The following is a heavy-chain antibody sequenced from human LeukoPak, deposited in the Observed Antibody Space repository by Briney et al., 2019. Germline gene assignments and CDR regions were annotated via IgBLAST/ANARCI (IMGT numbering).Heavy chain of an antibody. V-gene: IGHV3-74*01. Sequence: GSLRLSCDASTITLSLYWMHWVRQAPGKGLVWVSRIKGDGSSTVYADSVKGRFTISRDNAKNTLFLQMNSLRVEDTAVYYCARTLYGDYNNWYFDLWGRGTLVTVSS. CDR2: IKGDGSST. CDR3: ARTLYGDYNNWYFDL. J-gene: IGHJ2*01. CDR1: TITLSLYW. D-gene: IGHD4-11*01.